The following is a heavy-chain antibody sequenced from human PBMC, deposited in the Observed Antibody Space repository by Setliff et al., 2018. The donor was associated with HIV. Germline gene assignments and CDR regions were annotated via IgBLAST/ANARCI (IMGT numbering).Heavy chain of an antibody. CDR3: ARDLGGPRNFDN. Sequence: PSETLSLTCTVSGGSITRGTHRWNWIRQPPGKGLEWIGYIYYTGSTYYNPSHKSRLTISIDTSKNQFSLKLRSVTAADTAVYYCARDLGGPRNFDNWGQGTLVTGS. CDR1: GGSITRGTHR. D-gene: IGHD2-15*01. V-gene: IGHV4-30-4*08. CDR2: IYYTGST. J-gene: IGHJ4*02.